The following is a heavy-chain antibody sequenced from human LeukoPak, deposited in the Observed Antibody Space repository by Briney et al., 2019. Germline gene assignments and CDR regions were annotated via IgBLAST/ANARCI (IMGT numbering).Heavy chain of an antibody. CDR1: GGTFSSYA. CDR2: IIPIFGTA. D-gene: IGHD3-22*01. V-gene: IGHV1-69*13. J-gene: IGHJ4*02. CDR3: ARGGEDCYDSSGYYLPFDY. Sequence: SVKVSCKASGGTFSSYAISWVRQAPGQGLEWMGGIIPIFGTANYAQKFQGRVTITADESTSTAYMELSSLRSEDTAVYYCARGGEDCYDSSGYYLPFDYWGQGTLVTVSS.